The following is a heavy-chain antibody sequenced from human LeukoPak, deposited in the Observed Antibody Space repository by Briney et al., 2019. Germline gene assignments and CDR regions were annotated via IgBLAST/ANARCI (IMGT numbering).Heavy chain of an antibody. J-gene: IGHJ6*03. Sequence: GGSLRLSCAASGFTFSNAWMSWVRQAPGKGLEWVGRIKSKTDGGTTDYAAPVKGRFTISRDDSKNTLYLQMNSLKTEDTAVYYCTTNWNDAYYYYYMDVWGKGTTVTVSS. CDR3: TTNWNDAYYYYYMDV. CDR1: GFTFSNAW. V-gene: IGHV3-15*01. CDR2: IKSKTDGGTT. D-gene: IGHD1-1*01.